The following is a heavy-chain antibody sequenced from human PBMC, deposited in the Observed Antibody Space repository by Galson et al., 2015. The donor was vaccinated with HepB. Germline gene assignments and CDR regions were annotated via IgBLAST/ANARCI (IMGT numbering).Heavy chain of an antibody. J-gene: IGHJ4*02. Sequence: PALVKPTQTLTLTCTFSGFSLSTSGVGVGWIRQPPGKALEWLALIYWNDDKRYSPSLKSRLTITKDTSKNQVVLTMTNMDPVDTATYYCAHRSIVATYFDYWGQGTLVTVSS. CDR2: IYWNDDK. CDR1: GFSLSTSGVG. CDR3: AHRSIVATYFDY. D-gene: IGHD5-12*01. V-gene: IGHV2-5*01.